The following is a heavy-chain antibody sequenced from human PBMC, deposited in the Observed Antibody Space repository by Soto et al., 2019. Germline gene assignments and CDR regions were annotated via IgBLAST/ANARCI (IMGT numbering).Heavy chain of an antibody. CDR3: AKDHYYDSSGYYFGGPLDY. CDR1: GFTFSSYG. CDR2: ISYDGSNK. J-gene: IGHJ4*02. D-gene: IGHD3-22*01. Sequence: GGSLRLSCAASGFTFSSYGMHWVRQAPGKGLEWVAVISYDGSNKYYADSVKGRFTISRDNSKNTLYLQMNSLRAEDTAVYYCAKDHYYDSSGYYFGGPLDYWGQGTLVTVSS. V-gene: IGHV3-30*18.